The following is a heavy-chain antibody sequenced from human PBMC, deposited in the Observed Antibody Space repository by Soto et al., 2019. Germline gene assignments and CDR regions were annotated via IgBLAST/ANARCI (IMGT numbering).Heavy chain of an antibody. V-gene: IGHV3-9*01. CDR2: ISWNGGRI. Sequence: GGSLRLSCAASGFTFEDFAMNWVRQAPGKGPEWVSRISWNGGRIDYADSVKGRFTISRDNAKNALYLQMNSLRPEDTALYYCAKIRSNYLSHFDSWGQGTLVTVSS. CDR3: AKIRSNYLSHFDS. J-gene: IGHJ4*02. D-gene: IGHD4-4*01. CDR1: GFTFEDFA.